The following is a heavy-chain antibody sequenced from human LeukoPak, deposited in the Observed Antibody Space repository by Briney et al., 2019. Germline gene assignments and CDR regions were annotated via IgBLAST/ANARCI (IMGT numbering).Heavy chain of an antibody. CDR2: IKSNSDGGTT. V-gene: IGHV3-15*01. CDR1: GLTFTKAW. Sequence: PGGSLRLSCVTSGLTFTKAWMTWVRQAPGEGLEWVGRIKSNSDGGTTDYAAPVKGRFTISRDDSKNTLYLQMNSLRAEDTAVYYCARDKIDGRRKYNWFDPWGQGTLVTVSS. CDR3: ARDKIDGRRKYNWFDP. J-gene: IGHJ5*02. D-gene: IGHD5-24*01.